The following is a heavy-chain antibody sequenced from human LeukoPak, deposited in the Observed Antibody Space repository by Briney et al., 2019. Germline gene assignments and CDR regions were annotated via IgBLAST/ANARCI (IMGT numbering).Heavy chain of an antibody. CDR1: GFTFSSYW. J-gene: IGHJ6*02. Sequence: GGSLRLSCAASGFTFSSYWMHWVRQAPGKGLVWVSRINSDGSSTSYADSVKGRFTISRDNAKNTPYLQMNSLRAEDTAVYYCARVIAVAGTGYYYYGMDVWGQGTTVTVSS. CDR3: ARVIAVAGTGYYYYGMDV. V-gene: IGHV3-74*01. CDR2: INSDGSST. D-gene: IGHD6-19*01.